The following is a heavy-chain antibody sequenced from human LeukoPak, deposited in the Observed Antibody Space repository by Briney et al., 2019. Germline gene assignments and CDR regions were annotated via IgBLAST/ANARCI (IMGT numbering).Heavy chain of an antibody. CDR2: ISAYNGNT. J-gene: IGHJ4*02. D-gene: IGHD2-21*02. CDR1: GYTFTSYG. CDR3: ARVGQVVTATQGSFDY. Sequence: ASVKVSCKASGYTFTSYGISWVRQAPGQGLELMGWISAYNGNTNYAQKLKGRVTMTTDTSTSTACMELRSLRSDDTAAYYCARVGQVVTATQGSFDYWGQGTLVTVSS. V-gene: IGHV1-18*01.